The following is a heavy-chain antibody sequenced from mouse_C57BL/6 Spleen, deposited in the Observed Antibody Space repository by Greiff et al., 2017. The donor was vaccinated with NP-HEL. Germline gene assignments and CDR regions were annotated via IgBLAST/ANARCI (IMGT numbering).Heavy chain of an antibody. J-gene: IGHJ3*01. Sequence: VQLQQSGPELVKPGASVKISCKASGYSFTGYYMNWVKQSPEKSLEWIGEINPSTGGTTYNQKFKAKATLTVDKSSSTAYMQLKSLTSEDSAVYYCGRREYGRGFAYWGQGTLVTVSA. CDR2: INPSTGGT. V-gene: IGHV1-42*01. CDR3: GRREYGRGFAY. CDR1: GYSFTGYY. D-gene: IGHD1-1*01.